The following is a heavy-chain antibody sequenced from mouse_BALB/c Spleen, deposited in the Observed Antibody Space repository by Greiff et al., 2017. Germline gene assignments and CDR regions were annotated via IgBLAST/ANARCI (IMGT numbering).Heavy chain of an antibody. J-gene: IGHJ4*01. Sequence: EVQGVESGGGLVQPGGSRKLSCAASGFTFSSFGMHWVRQAPEKGLEWVAYISSGSSTIYYADTVKGRFTISRDNPKNTLFLQMSSLKSEDTALYYCARHGDYWGQGTSVTVSS. V-gene: IGHV5-17*02. CDR1: GFTFSSFG. CDR2: ISSGSSTI. CDR3: ARHGDY.